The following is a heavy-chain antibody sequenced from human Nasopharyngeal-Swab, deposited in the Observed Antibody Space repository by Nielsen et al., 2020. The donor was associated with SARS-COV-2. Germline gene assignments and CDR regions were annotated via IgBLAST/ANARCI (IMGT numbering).Heavy chain of an antibody. CDR1: GFTFSDYY. D-gene: IGHD3-10*01. CDR3: AKSGSITYYYYYGMDV. J-gene: IGHJ6*02. V-gene: IGHV3-11*04. Sequence: GESLKISCAASGFTFSDYYMSWIRQAPGKGLEWVSYISSSSSTIYYADSVKGRFTISRDNAKNSLYLQMNSLRDEDTAVYYCAKSGSITYYYYYGMDVWGQGTTVTVSS. CDR2: ISSSSSTI.